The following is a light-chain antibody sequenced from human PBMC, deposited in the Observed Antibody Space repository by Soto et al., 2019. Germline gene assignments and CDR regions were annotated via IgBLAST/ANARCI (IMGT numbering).Light chain of an antibody. CDR3: QQYTNSPWT. CDR2: EAS. J-gene: IGKJ1*01. V-gene: IGKV1-5*03. Sequence: DIQMTLSPATMSAYIGERATISCRASQSISKWLAWFQQKAGKAPKLLIYEASKFATGVPSRISGSGSGTDFTLTISSLQPDDFATYYCQQYTNSPWTFGQGTKVDIK. CDR1: QSISKW.